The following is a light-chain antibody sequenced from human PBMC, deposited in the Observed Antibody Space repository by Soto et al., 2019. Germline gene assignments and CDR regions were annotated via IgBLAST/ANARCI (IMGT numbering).Light chain of an antibody. CDR2: AAS. CDR3: QQSYSTPLT. J-gene: IGKJ4*01. CDR1: QSISSY. Sequence: SQITHSPSSMSASVGDRVTISCRASQSISSYLNWYQQKPGKAPKLLIYAASSLQSGVPSRFSGSGSGTDFTLTISSLQPEDFATYYCQQSYSTPLTFGGGTKVDIK. V-gene: IGKV1-39*01.